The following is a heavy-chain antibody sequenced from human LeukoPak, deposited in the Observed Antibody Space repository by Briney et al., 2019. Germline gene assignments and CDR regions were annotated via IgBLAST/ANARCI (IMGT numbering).Heavy chain of an antibody. Sequence: SQTLSLTCVVSGDSISSGAYSWSWIRQPPGKGLEWIGYIFHTGSTFYNPSLKSRVTISVDNSKNQFSLRLTSVTAADTAVYYCARELWFANAPGSWLDPWGQGTLVTVSS. CDR1: GDSISSGAYS. J-gene: IGHJ5*02. CDR3: ARELWFANAPGSWLDP. D-gene: IGHD3-10*01. V-gene: IGHV4-30-2*01. CDR2: IFHTGST.